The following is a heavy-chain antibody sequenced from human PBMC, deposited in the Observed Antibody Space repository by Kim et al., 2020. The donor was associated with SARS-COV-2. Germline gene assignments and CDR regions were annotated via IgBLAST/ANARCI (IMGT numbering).Heavy chain of an antibody. CDR2: INHSGST. Sequence: SETLSLTCAVYGGSFSGYYWSWIRQPPGKGLEWIGEINHSGSTNYNPSLKSRVTISVDTSKNQFSLKLSSVTAADTAVYYCARSPITMVRGEAFDIWGQGTMVTVSS. V-gene: IGHV4-34*01. CDR1: GGSFSGYY. D-gene: IGHD3-10*01. J-gene: IGHJ3*02. CDR3: ARSPITMVRGEAFDI.